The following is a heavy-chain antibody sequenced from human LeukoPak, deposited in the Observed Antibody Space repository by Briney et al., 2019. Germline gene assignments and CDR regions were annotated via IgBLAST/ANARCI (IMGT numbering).Heavy chain of an antibody. CDR3: ARRFCSRTSCQGFDY. V-gene: IGHV3-7*01. Sequence: GGSLRLSCAGSGFTCSSCWMSWVRQAPGKGLEWVANIKPDGSERHYVDSVKGRFTISRDNAKNSLYLQMNSLRAEDTAVYYCARRFCSRTSCQGFDYWGQGSLVIVFS. CDR1: GFTCSSCW. J-gene: IGHJ4*02. D-gene: IGHD2-2*01. CDR2: IKPDGSER.